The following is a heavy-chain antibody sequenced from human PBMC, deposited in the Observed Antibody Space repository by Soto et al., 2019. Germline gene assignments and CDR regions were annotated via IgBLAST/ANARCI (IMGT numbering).Heavy chain of an antibody. CDR1: GGTFSSYT. CDR3: ARNTYDILTGYYLPDY. CDR2: IIPILGIA. D-gene: IGHD3-9*01. V-gene: IGHV1-69*02. J-gene: IGHJ4*02. Sequence: SVKVSCTASGGTFSSYTISWVRQAPGQGLEWMGRIIPILGIANYAQKFQGRVTITADKSTSTAYMELSSLRSEDTAVYYCARNTYDILTGYYLPDYWGQGTLVTVSS.